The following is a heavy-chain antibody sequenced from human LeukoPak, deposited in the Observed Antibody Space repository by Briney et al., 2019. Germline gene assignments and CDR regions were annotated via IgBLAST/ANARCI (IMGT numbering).Heavy chain of an antibody. D-gene: IGHD5-12*01. CDR1: GATISRYF. CDR3: ARGDDYKSTLFDY. CDR2: ISSGGST. Sequence: SETLSLTCTVSGATISRYFWNWIRQPPGKELEWIGYISSGGSTNYNPSLKSRVTISIDTSKNQFSLKLTSATAADTAVYYCARGDDYKSTLFDYWGQGTLVTVSS. J-gene: IGHJ4*02. V-gene: IGHV4-59*01.